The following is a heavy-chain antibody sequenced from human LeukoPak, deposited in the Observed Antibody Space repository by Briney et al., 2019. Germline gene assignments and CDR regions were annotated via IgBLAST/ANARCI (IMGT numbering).Heavy chain of an antibody. D-gene: IGHD6-19*01. Sequence: SETLSLTCTVSGGSISSDSYYWAWIRQPPGKGLEWIASIYYSGSTYYNPSLKSRVTISVDTSRNQFPLKLSSVTAADTAVYYCASLAVAGLSEGYWGQGTLVIVSS. V-gene: IGHV4-39*01. CDR1: GGSISSDSYY. CDR2: IYYSGST. J-gene: IGHJ4*02. CDR3: ASLAVAGLSEGY.